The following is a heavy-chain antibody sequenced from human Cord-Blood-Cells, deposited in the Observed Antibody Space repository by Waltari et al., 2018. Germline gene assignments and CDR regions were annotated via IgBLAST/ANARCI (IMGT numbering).Heavy chain of an antibody. V-gene: IGHV4-38-2*01. CDR1: GYSISSGYY. J-gene: IGHJ4*02. Sequence: QVQLQESGPGLVKPSETLSLTCAVSGYSISSGYYWGWIRQPPGKGLEWIGSIYHSGSTYYNPSPKSRVTISVDTSKNQFSLKLSSVTAADTAVYYCARVRYGGSIRAFDYWGQGTLVTVSS. CDR3: ARVRYGGSIRAFDY. CDR2: IYHSGST. D-gene: IGHD5-12*01.